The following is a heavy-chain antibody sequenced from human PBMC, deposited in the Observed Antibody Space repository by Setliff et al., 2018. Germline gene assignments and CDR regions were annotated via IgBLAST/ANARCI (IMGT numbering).Heavy chain of an antibody. J-gene: IGHJ5*02. CDR1: GYTFTSYG. CDR3: MRLVRFCSRTVCQRTSGDEA. CDR2: IGVYSGNT. Sequence: ASVKVSCKTSGYTFTSYGISWVRQAPGQGLEWMGWIGVYSGNTYSAQRFQGRVSLTTDESTNTAYLELRGLRSDDTAVYDCMRLVRFCSRTVCQRTSGDEAWGQGTLVTVSS. D-gene: IGHD3-3*01. V-gene: IGHV1-18*01.